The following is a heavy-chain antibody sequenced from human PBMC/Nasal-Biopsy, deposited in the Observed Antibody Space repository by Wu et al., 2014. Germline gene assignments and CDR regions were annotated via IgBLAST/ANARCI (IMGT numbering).Heavy chain of an antibody. J-gene: IGHJ6*02. V-gene: IGHV4-59*01. Sequence: TLSLTCAVSGGSFSSYYWSWIRQPPGKGLEWMGFISQSGSTIYNPSLKSRVTISVDTSKNQFSLKLTSVIAADTAVYYCAKSGSTYGPPGYYYYGLDVWGQGTTVAVSS. CDR3: AKSGSTYGPPGYYYYGLDV. CDR2: ISQSGST. CDR1: GGSFSSYY. D-gene: IGHD5-18*01.